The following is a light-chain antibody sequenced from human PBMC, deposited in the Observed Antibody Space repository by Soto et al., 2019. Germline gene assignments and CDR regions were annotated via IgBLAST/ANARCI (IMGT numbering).Light chain of an antibody. CDR2: DAS. J-gene: IGKJ3*01. Sequence: DIQMTQSPSSLSASVGDRVTITCQASQDISNYLNWYQQKPGKAPKLLIYDASNLETGVPSRFSGSGSGTDFTFTISSLQPEDIATYSVATFGPGTKVDIK. CDR3: AT. CDR1: QDISNY. V-gene: IGKV1-33*01.